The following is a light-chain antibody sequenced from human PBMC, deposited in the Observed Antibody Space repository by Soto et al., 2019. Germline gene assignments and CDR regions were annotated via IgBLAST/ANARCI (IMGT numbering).Light chain of an antibody. Sequence: QSALTQPPSVSAAPGQRVTISCSGSSSNIGGNSVSWYQQLPGTAPKLLIYDDDKRPSGIPDRLSGSKSGTSATLGITGFQTGDEADHYCGSWDSSLSAYVFGTGTKVTVL. J-gene: IGLJ1*01. CDR1: SSNIGGNS. V-gene: IGLV1-51*01. CDR3: GSWDSSLSAYV. CDR2: DDD.